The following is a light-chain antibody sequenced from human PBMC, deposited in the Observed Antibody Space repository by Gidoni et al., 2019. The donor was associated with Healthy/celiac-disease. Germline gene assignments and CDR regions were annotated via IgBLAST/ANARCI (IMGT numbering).Light chain of an antibody. V-gene: IGKV3-15*01. CDR3: QQYNNWPPHT. J-gene: IGKJ2*01. CDR2: VAS. CDR1: PSVSSN. Sequence: EIVMTHSPATLSVSTGERATLSCRASPSVSSNLAWYQQKPGQAPRLLIYVASTRATCIPARFSGSGSGTEFTLTISSLQSVGFAVYYCQQYNNWPPHTFGQGTKLEIK.